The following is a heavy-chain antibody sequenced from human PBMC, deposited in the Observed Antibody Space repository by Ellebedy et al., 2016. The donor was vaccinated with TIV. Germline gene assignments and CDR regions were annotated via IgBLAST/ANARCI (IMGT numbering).Heavy chain of an antibody. CDR1: VGLVTGSIYY. J-gene: IGHJ3*02. CDR2: IYHSGST. CDR3: VYGRAVDAYDI. D-gene: IGHD4-17*01. V-gene: IGHV4-39*01. Sequence: SETLSLXCTVSVGLVTGSIYYWGWIRQPPGKGLEWIGSIYHSGSTYYNPSLKSRVTISVDTSKKQVSLKLSSVTAADKAIYYCVYGRAVDAYDIWGQGTMVTVSS.